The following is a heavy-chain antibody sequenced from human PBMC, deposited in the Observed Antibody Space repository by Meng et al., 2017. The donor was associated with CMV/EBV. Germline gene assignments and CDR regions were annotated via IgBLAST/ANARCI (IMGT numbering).Heavy chain of an antibody. V-gene: IGHV3-11*04. CDR3: ASPGYSYGPYYYGMDV. J-gene: IGHJ6*02. CDR1: GFTFSDYY. Sequence: SCAASGFTFSDYYMSWIRQAPGKGLEWVSYISSSGSTIYYADSVKGRFTISRDNAKNSLYLQMNSLRAEDTAVYYCASPGYSYGPYYYGMDVWGQGTTVTVSS. D-gene: IGHD5-18*01. CDR2: ISSSGSTI.